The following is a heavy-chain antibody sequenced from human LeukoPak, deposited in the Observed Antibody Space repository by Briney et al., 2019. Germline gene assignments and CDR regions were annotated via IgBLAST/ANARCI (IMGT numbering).Heavy chain of an antibody. CDR1: GGSISSSSYY. Sequence: PSETLSLTCTVSGGSISSSSYYWGWIRQPPGKGLEWIGSIYHSGSTYYNPSLNSRVTISVDTSKNQFSLKLRSVTAADTAVYYCARLGGYSGYDLDYWGQGTLVTVSS. D-gene: IGHD5-12*01. CDR2: IYHSGST. J-gene: IGHJ4*02. CDR3: ARLGGYSGYDLDY. V-gene: IGHV4-39*01.